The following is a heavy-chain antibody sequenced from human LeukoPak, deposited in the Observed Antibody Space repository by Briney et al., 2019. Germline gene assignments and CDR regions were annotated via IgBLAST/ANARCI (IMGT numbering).Heavy chain of an antibody. J-gene: IGHJ3*01. CDR2: FSATDGSA. V-gene: IGHV3-23*01. CDR3: AKARIAAAGTGAFDV. Sequence: PGGSLRLSCAASGFSVSTYGMTWVRQAPGKGLEWVSAFSATDGSAQYAESVKGHFTISRDNSKNSLYLQMNSLRDEDTAVYYCAKARIAAAGTGAFDVWGQGTMVTASS. D-gene: IGHD6-13*01. CDR1: GFSVSTYG.